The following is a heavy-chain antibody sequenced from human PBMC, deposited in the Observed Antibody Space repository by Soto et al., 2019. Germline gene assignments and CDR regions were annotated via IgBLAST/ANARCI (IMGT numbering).Heavy chain of an antibody. D-gene: IGHD3-10*01. Sequence: SETLSLTCAVSGGSISSSNWWSWVRQPPGKGLEWIGEIYHSGSTNYNPSLKSRVTISVDKSKNQFSLKLSSVTAADTAVYYCARSDYGSGSYYFDYWGQGTLVTSPQ. V-gene: IGHV4-4*02. CDR3: ARSDYGSGSYYFDY. J-gene: IGHJ4*02. CDR1: GGSISSSNW. CDR2: IYHSGST.